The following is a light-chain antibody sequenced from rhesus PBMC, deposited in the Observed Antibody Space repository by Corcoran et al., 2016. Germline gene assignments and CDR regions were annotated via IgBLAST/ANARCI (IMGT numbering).Light chain of an antibody. CDR3: QHSFGTPFT. J-gene: IGKJ3*01. V-gene: IGKV1-74*01. Sequence: DIQLTQSPSSLSASVGDRVTITCRASANNNNYLHWYQQKPVKAPNLLVNQASSLQSGVPSRFCGSGSGTDFTHTIRSLQPKVFATSYYQHSFGTPFTFGPGTKLDIK. CDR2: QAS. CDR1: ANNNNY.